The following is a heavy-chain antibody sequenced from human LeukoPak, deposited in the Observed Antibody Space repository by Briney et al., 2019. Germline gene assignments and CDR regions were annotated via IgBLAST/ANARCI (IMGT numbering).Heavy chain of an antibody. CDR3: TRGYENGYYLYYYYGMDV. CDR1: GFTPGDYA. J-gene: IGHJ6*02. CDR2: IISKAYGATT. V-gene: IGHV3-49*04. Sequence: RGSLRLSRTASGFTPGDYAMSWVRQAPRKGRGWGGFIISKAYGATTEYAASMKGRFTISRDDSKSIAYLKMNSLKTEDTAVYYCTRGYENGYYLYYYYGMDVWGQGTTVTVSS. D-gene: IGHD3-3*01.